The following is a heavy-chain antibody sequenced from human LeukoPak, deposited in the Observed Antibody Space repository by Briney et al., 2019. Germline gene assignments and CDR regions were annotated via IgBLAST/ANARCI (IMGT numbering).Heavy chain of an antibody. CDR3: ARGYCSSTSCYDDY. CDR2: IIPIFGTA. V-gene: IGHV1-69*05. Sequence: ASVKVSCKASGGTFSSYAIGWVRQAPGQGLEWMGGIIPIFGTANYAQKFQGRVTITTDESTSTAYMELSSLRSEDTAVYYCARGYCSSTSCYDDYWGLGTLVTVSS. J-gene: IGHJ4*02. CDR1: GGTFSSYA. D-gene: IGHD2-2*01.